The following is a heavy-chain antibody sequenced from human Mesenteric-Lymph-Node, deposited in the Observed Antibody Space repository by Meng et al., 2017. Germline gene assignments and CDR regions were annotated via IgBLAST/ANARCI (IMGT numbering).Heavy chain of an antibody. J-gene: IGHJ4*02. D-gene: IGHD3-9*01. V-gene: IGHV3-48*03. CDR1: GFSFRSYE. CDR2: ISDGGSKI. Sequence: GGSLRLSCVASGFSFRSYEMNWVRQAPGKGLEWVSYISDGGSKIYYADSVKGRFTISRDNAKNSLYLQMNSLRAEDTAVYYCAKSPSLRYLPGYWGQGTLVTVSS. CDR3: AKSPSLRYLPGY.